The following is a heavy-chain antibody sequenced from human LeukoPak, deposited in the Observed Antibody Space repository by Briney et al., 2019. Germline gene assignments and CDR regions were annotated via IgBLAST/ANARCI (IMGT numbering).Heavy chain of an antibody. D-gene: IGHD6-19*01. CDR3: ARGQWLVAFDY. CDR1: GGSISSYY. CDR2: IYYSGST. V-gene: IGHV4-59*01. J-gene: IGHJ4*02. Sequence: SETLSLTCTVSGGSISSYYWSWIRQPPGKGLEWIGYIYYSGSTNYNPSLKSRVTISVDTSKNQFPLKLSSVTAADTAVYYCARGQWLVAFDYWGQGTLVTVSS.